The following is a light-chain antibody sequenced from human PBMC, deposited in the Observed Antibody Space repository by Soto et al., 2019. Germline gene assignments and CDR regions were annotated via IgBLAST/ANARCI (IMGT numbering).Light chain of an antibody. CDR1: QSVTRSS. Sequence: EIVLTQSPGTLSLSPGERATLSCRASQSVTRSSLAWYQQKPGQAPRLLIYGASSRATGIPDRFSGSGSGTHFTLDVSRLEPEDFAMYYCHQYGSSPWTFGQGTKVDIK. CDR2: GAS. CDR3: HQYGSSPWT. V-gene: IGKV3-20*01. J-gene: IGKJ1*01.